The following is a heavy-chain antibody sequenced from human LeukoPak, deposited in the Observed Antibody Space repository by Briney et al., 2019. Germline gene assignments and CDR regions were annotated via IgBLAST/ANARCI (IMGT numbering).Heavy chain of an antibody. CDR1: GYTFTGYY. J-gene: IGHJ4*02. CDR2: MNPNSGNT. V-gene: IGHV1-2*02. Sequence: ASVKVSCKASGYTFTGYYMHWVRQAPGQGLEWMGWMNPNSGNTGYAQKFQGRVTMTRDTSISTAYMELSRLRSDDTAVYYCAREGGGIAAMEYYFDYWGQGTLVTVSS. CDR3: AREGGGIAAMEYYFDY. D-gene: IGHD6-13*01.